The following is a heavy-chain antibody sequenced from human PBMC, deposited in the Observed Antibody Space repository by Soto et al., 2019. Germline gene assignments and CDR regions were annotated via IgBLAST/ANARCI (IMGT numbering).Heavy chain of an antibody. Sequence: PSETLSLTCTVSGGSISSYRWSWIRQPAGKGLEWIGRLNTYGNTHYNPSLKSRVTVSVDTSRNQFFLTLRSVTAADSAVYHCGRESGETWDYEASWGQRTPVTVSS. J-gene: IGHJ5*02. CDR1: GGSISSYR. CDR2: LNTYGNT. V-gene: IGHV4-4*07. CDR3: GRESGETWDYEAS. D-gene: IGHD1-7*01.